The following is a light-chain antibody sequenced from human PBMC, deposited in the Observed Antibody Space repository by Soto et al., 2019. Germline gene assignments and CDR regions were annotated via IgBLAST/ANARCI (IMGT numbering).Light chain of an antibody. CDR3: TSWTTSTTMI. CDR1: SSDIGAYNF. CDR2: DVN. Sequence: QSALTQPASVSGSPGQSITISCTGTSSDIGAYNFVSWYQQHPGKAPKLMLYDVNIRPSGVSTRFSGSKSGNTASLTISGLQDEDEADYYCTSWTTSTTMIFGGGTKLTVL. J-gene: IGLJ2*01. V-gene: IGLV2-14*03.